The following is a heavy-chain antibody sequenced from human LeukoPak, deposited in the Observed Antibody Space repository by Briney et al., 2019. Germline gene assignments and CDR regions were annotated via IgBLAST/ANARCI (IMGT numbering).Heavy chain of an antibody. V-gene: IGHV3-30*03. CDR2: ISRDGSNK. Sequence: GGSLRPSCAASQFTFSSYDMHWVRQAPGKGLDWVAVISRDGSNKKYGDSVKGRFTTSRDNSKNTLYLQMNSLRAEDTAVYYCARGSKWFGELIRRGEYYFDYGGQGTLVTVSS. J-gene: IGHJ4*02. CDR1: QFTFSSYD. CDR3: ARGSKWFGELIRRGEYYFDY. D-gene: IGHD3-10*01.